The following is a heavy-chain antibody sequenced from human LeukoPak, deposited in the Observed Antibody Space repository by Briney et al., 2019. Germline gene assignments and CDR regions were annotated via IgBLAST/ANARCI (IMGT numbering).Heavy chain of an antibody. D-gene: IGHD5-12*01. Sequence: GGSLRLSCAASAFIFDDYAMHWVRQAPGKGLEWVSLITGDGAGTYYEDSVRGRFTISRDNSKNSLYLIMNSLRTEDTALYYCTKGRVATVGGAKYAMDVWGQGTTVTVSS. CDR2: ITGDGAGT. CDR3: TKGRVATVGGAKYAMDV. CDR1: AFIFDDYA. V-gene: IGHV3-43*02. J-gene: IGHJ6*02.